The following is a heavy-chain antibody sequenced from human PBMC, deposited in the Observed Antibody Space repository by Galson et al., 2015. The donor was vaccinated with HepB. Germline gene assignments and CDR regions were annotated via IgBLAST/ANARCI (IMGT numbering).Heavy chain of an antibody. V-gene: IGHV4-31*03. J-gene: IGHJ6*03. D-gene: IGHD3-3*01. CDR1: GGSISSGGYY. CDR2: IYYSGNA. Sequence: TLSLTCTVSGGSISSGGYYWTWIRQHPGKGLEWIGYIYYSGNAYYNPSLESRVSISVDTSKNQFSLRLSSVTAADTAVYYCAREVGPHYDFWSDNPPSYLRYPYYMDVWGKGTTVTVPS. CDR3: AREVGPHYDFWSDNPPSYLRYPYYMDV.